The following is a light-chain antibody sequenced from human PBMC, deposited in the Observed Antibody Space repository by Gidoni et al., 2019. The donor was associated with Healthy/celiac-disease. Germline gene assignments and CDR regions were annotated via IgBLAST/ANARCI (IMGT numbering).Light chain of an antibody. Sequence: DIQMTQSPSSLSASVGDRVTITCRASQSISSYLNWYQQKPGKAPKLLIYAASSLQSGVPSRFSGSGSWTDFTLTISSLQPEDFPTYYCQQSYSTPWTFGQGTKVEIK. J-gene: IGKJ1*01. CDR2: AAS. CDR1: QSISSY. V-gene: IGKV1-39*01. CDR3: QQSYSTPWT.